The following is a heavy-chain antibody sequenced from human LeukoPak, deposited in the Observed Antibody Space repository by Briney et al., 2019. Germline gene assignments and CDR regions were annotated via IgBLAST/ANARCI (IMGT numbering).Heavy chain of an antibody. Sequence: ASVKVSCKASGGTFSSYAISWVRQAPGQGLEWMGRIIPILGIANYAQKFQGRVTITADKSTSTAYMELRSLRSDDTAVYYCAREPPEGWYFDLWGRGTLVTVSS. V-gene: IGHV1-69*04. CDR2: IIPILGIA. CDR3: AREPPEGWYFDL. CDR1: GGTFSSYA. J-gene: IGHJ2*01.